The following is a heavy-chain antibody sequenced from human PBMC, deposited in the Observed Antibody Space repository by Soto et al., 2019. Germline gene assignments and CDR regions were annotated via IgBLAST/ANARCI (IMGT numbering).Heavy chain of an antibody. J-gene: IGHJ4*02. V-gene: IGHV1-8*01. D-gene: IGHD3-9*01. CDR1: GYTFTSYD. CDR2: MNPNSGNT. CDR3: ARDLGGNYDILTEAGY. Sequence: QVQLVQSGAEVKKPGASVKVSCKASGYTFTSYDINWVRQATGQGLEWMGWMNPNSGNTGYAQKFQGRVTITADKSTSTAYMELSSLRSEDTAVYYCARDLGGNYDILTEAGYWGQGTLVTVSS.